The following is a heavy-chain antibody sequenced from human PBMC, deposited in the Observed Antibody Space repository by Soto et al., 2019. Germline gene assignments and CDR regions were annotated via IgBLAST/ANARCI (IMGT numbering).Heavy chain of an antibody. D-gene: IGHD4-4*01. Sequence: ASETLSLTCTVSGGSISSGGYYWSWIRQHPGKGPEWIGYIYYSGSTYYNPSLKSRVTISVDTSKNQFSLKLSSVTAADTAVYYCARRYSNSGDGFDYWGQGTLVTVSS. CDR1: GGSISSGGYY. J-gene: IGHJ4*02. CDR2: IYYSGST. CDR3: ARRYSNSGDGFDY. V-gene: IGHV4-31*03.